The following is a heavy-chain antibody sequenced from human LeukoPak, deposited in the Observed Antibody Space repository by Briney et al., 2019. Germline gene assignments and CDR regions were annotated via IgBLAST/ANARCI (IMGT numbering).Heavy chain of an antibody. CDR2: ISYDGSNK. V-gene: IGHV3-30*03. Sequence: GGSLRLSCAASGFTFSSYGMHWVRQAPGKGLEWVAVISYDGSNKYYADSVKGRFTISRDNSKNTLYLQMNSLRAEDTAVYYCATTPGYSSGWYKSWGQGTLVTVSS. J-gene: IGHJ5*02. D-gene: IGHD6-19*01. CDR3: ATTPGYSSGWYKS. CDR1: GFTFSSYG.